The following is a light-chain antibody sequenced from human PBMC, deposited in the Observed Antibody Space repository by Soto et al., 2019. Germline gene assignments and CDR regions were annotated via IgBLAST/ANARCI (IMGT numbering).Light chain of an antibody. CDR2: DAS. J-gene: IGKJ1*01. CDR1: QSVSSTY. Sequence: EIVLTQSPATLSVSPGERATLSCGASQSVSSTYLAWYQQKPGQAPRLLIYDASTRATGIPDRFSGSGSGTDFSLTITSLEPEDFAVYYCHQYDTSPRTFGQGTKVE. V-gene: IGKV3D-20*01. CDR3: HQYDTSPRT.